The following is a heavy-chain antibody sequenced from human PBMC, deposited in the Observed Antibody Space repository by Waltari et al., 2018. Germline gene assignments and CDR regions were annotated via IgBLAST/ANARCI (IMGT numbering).Heavy chain of an antibody. J-gene: IGHJ1*01. CDR1: GFPLSHYA. Sequence: EVVLFESVGTLVPSGGSLRLPCATSGFPLSHYAINWVRPAPGKGLELVSTISVSADGTQYADTVKGRFTVFRDNSKNTLCLQMNSLRVEDTAVYYCAKDYDSSVYSYAPIGDWGRGTLVTVSS. D-gene: IGHD3-22*01. CDR3: AKDYDSSVYSYAPIGD. V-gene: IGHV3-23*01. CDR2: ISVSADGT.